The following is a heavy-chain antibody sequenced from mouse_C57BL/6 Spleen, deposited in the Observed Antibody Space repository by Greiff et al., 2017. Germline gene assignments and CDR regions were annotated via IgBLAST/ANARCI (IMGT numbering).Heavy chain of an antibody. CDR3: ARPFITTVVATSWYFDV. CDR2: IHPNSGST. Sequence: QVQLQQPGAELVKPGASVKLSCKASGYTFTSYWMHWVKQRPGQGLEWIGMIHPNSGSTNYNEKFKSKATLTVDKSSSTAYMQLSRLTSEDSAVYYCARPFITTVVATSWYFDVWGTGTTVTVAS. J-gene: IGHJ1*03. D-gene: IGHD1-1*01. CDR1: GYTFTSYW. V-gene: IGHV1-64*01.